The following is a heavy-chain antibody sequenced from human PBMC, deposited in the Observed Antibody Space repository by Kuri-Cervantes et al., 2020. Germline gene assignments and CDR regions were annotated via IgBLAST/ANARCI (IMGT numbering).Heavy chain of an antibody. CDR2: MNPNSGNT. J-gene: IGHJ4*02. CDR1: GYTFTSYD. CDR3: ARADGGGWKTYYFDY. D-gene: IGHD3-16*01. V-gene: IGHV1-8*01. Sequence: ASVKVSCKASGYTFTSYDINWVRQATGQGLEWMGWMNPNSGNTGYAQKFQGRVTMTRNTSISTAYMELRSLRSDDTAVYYCARADGGGWKTYYFDYWGQGTLVTVSS.